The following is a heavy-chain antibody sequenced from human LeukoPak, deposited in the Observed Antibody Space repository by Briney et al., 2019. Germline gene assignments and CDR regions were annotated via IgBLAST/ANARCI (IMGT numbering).Heavy chain of an antibody. Sequence: SETLSLTCAVYGGSFSGYYWSWIRQPPGKGLEWIGEINHSGSTNYNPSLKSRVTISVDTSKNQFSLKLSSVTAADTAVYYCARDAVAGREFDYWGQGTLVTVSS. D-gene: IGHD6-19*01. V-gene: IGHV4-34*01. CDR1: GGSFSGYY. CDR3: ARDAVAGREFDY. CDR2: INHSGST. J-gene: IGHJ4*02.